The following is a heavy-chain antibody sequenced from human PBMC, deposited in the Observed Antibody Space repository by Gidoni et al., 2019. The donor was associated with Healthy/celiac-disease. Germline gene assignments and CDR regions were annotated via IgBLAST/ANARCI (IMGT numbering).Heavy chain of an antibody. V-gene: IGHV4-34*01. D-gene: IGHD4-17*01. CDR1: GGSFSGYY. CDR3: ARGGDSGYFDY. Sequence: QVQLQQWGAGLLKPSATLSLTCAVYGGSFSGYYWSWIRQPPGKGLEWIGEINHSGSTNYNPSLKSRVTISVDTSKNQFSLKLSSVTAADTAVYYCARGGDSGYFDYWGQGTLVTVSS. J-gene: IGHJ4*02. CDR2: INHSGST.